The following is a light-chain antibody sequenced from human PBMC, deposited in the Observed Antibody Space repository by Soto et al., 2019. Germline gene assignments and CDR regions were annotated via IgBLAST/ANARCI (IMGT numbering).Light chain of an antibody. Sequence: QSALTQPASVSGSPGQSITISCTGATTDVDGYDYVSWYQQHPGQAPKLMIFDVNNRPSGVSGRFSGSKSGDTASLTISGLQAEDDGDYYCAAWDDSLNGYVFGTGTKVTVL. J-gene: IGLJ1*01. CDR1: TTDVDGYDY. CDR3: AAWDDSLNGYV. V-gene: IGLV2-14*03. CDR2: DVN.